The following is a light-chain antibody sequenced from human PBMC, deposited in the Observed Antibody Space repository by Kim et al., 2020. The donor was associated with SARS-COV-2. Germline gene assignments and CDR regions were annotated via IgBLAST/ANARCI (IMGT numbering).Light chain of an antibody. CDR3: NSRDSSGNHVL. CDR1: SLRSYY. V-gene: IGLV3-19*01. Sequence: SSELTQDPAVSVALGQTGRITCQGDSLRSYYASWYQQKPGQAPVLVIYGKNNRPSGIPDRFSGSSSGNTASLTITGAQAEDEADYYCNSRDSSGNHVLFG. J-gene: IGLJ2*01. CDR2: GKN.